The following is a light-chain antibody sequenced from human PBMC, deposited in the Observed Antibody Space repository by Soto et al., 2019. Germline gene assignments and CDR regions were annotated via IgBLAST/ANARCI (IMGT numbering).Light chain of an antibody. CDR1: SSYVGGYKY. CDR2: DVT. J-gene: IGLJ1*01. Sequence: QSALTQPASVSGSPGQSITISCTGTSSYVGGYKYVSWYQQHPGKAPKLMIYDVTNRPSGVSNRFSGSKSGNTASLTISGLQAEDEADYYCSSYTSSSTLYVFGTGTKVTVL. V-gene: IGLV2-14*01. CDR3: SSYTSSSTLYV.